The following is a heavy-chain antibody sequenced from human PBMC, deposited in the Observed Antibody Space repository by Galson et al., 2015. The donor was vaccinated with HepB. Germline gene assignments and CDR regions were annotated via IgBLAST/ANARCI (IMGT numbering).Heavy chain of an antibody. Sequence: SLRLSCAASGFTFSSYGMHWVRQAPGKGLEWVAVISYDGSNKYCADSVKGRFTISRDNSKNTLYLQMNSLRAEDTAVYYCAKERYDILTGYYPTLWYWGQGTLVTVSS. J-gene: IGHJ4*02. D-gene: IGHD3-9*01. CDR3: AKERYDILTGYYPTLWY. CDR2: ISYDGSNK. CDR1: GFTFSSYG. V-gene: IGHV3-30*18.